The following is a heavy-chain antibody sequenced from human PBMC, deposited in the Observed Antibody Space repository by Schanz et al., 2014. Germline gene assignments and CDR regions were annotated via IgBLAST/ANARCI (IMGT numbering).Heavy chain of an antibody. V-gene: IGHV3-33*01. J-gene: IGHJ4*02. CDR1: GFTFSSYG. D-gene: IGHD3-10*01. CDR3: ARANYRRKINFVY. CDR2: IWYDENNK. Sequence: QVQLVESGGGVVQFGRSLRLSCVASGFTFSSYGMHWVRQAPGKGLEWVAVIWYDENNKYYADSVKGRFTMSRDNSKNTLYLQMNSLRAEDTAVYYCARANYRRKINFVYWGRGTLVTVSS.